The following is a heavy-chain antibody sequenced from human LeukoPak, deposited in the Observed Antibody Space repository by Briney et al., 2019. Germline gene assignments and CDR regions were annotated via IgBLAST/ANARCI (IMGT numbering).Heavy chain of an antibody. J-gene: IGHJ3*02. Sequence: ASVKVSCKASGGTFSSYAISWVRQAPGQGLEWMGWINPNSGGTNYAQKFQGRVTMTRDTSISTAYMELSRLRSDDTAVYYCARNRWGCAFDIWGQGTMVTVSS. V-gene: IGHV1-2*02. D-gene: IGHD1-14*01. CDR2: INPNSGGT. CDR3: ARNRWGCAFDI. CDR1: GGTFSSYA.